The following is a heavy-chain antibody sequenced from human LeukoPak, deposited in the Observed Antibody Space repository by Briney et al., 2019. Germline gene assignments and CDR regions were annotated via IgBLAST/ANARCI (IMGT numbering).Heavy chain of an antibody. CDR3: AKGSGWYV. Sequence: PGGSLTLSCAASGCTFSSSSMSWVRQPPGKGLDWVSVISVSGGRTDYADSVKGQFTISRDNSNNTPYLQINSLRAEDTAVYYCAKGSGWYVWGQGTLVTVSS. D-gene: IGHD6-19*01. CDR1: GCTFSSSS. J-gene: IGHJ4*02. CDR2: ISVSGGRT. V-gene: IGHV3-23*01.